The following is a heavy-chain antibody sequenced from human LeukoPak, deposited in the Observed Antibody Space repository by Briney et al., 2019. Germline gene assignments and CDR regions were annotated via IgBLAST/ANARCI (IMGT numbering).Heavy chain of an antibody. V-gene: IGHV4-4*07. D-gene: IGHD2-2*02. J-gene: IGHJ3*02. CDR3: ASTSVGGYCSSTSCYTINPHAFDI. CDR1: GGSISSYY. CDR2: IYTSGST. Sequence: ASETLSLTCTVSGGSISSYYWSWIRQPAGKGLERIGRIYTSGSTNCNPSLKSRVTISVDTSKNQFSLKLSSVTAAATAVYYCASTSVGGYCSSTSCYTINPHAFDIWGQGTMVTVSS.